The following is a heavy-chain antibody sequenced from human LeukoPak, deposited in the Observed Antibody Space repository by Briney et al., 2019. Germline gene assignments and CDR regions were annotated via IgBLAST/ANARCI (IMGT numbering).Heavy chain of an antibody. CDR1: GFTFDDYA. J-gene: IGHJ4*02. CDR2: ISWNSGSI. V-gene: IGHV3-9*01. D-gene: IGHD6-6*01. CDR3: AKVQYSSSSYYFDY. Sequence: GGSLRLSCAASGFTFDDYAMHWVRQAPGKGLEWVSGISWNSGSIGYADSVKGRFTISRDNAKNSLYLQMNSLGAEDTALYYCAKVQYSSSSYYFDYWGQGTLVTVSS.